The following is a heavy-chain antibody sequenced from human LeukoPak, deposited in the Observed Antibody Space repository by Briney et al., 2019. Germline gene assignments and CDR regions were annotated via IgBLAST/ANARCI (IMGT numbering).Heavy chain of an antibody. CDR1: GGSISSYY. J-gene: IGHJ4*02. CDR2: IYYSGST. V-gene: IGHV4-59*01. CDR3: ARGYLRFLEWFSPHYFDY. D-gene: IGHD3-3*01. Sequence: SETLSLTCTVFGGSISSYYWSWIGQPPGKGLEWIGYIYYSGSTNYNPSLKSRVTISVDTSKNQFSLKLSSVTAADTAVYYCARGYLRFLEWFSPHYFDYWGQGTLVTVSS.